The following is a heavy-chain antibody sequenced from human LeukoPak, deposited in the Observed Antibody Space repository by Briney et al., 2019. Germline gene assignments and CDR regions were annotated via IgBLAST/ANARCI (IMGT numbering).Heavy chain of an antibody. Sequence: GGSLRLSCAASGFTFSSYAMHWVRQPPGKGLEWVAFIRYDGSNKYYADSVKGRFTISRDISKNTLYLQMNSLRAEDTAVYYCAKRGAAAGLWSFDYWGQGTLVTVSS. CDR2: IRYDGSNK. CDR3: AKRGAAAGLWSFDY. V-gene: IGHV3-30*02. D-gene: IGHD6-13*01. J-gene: IGHJ4*02. CDR1: GFTFSSYA.